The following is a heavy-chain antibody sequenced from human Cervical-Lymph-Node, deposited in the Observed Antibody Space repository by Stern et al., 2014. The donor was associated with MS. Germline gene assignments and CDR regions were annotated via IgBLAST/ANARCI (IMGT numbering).Heavy chain of an antibody. V-gene: IGHV1-8*01. Sequence: QVQLLQSGAEVRKPGASVKVSCKATAHTVTTYDINWVRQAPGQGLEWMGWMNPNSGNTGSAQKFQGRVTMTRNISISTVYMELSSLRSEDTAVYYCARGGSGWTHWYFDLWGRGTLVTVSS. CDR1: AHTVTTYD. J-gene: IGHJ2*01. CDR2: MNPNSGNT. CDR3: ARGGSGWTHWYFDL. D-gene: IGHD6-19*01.